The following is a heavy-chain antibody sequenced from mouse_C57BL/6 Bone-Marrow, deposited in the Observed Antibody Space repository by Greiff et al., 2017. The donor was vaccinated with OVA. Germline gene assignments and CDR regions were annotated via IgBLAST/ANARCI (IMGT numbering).Heavy chain of an antibody. CDR1: GYTFSDYY. V-gene: IGHV1-77*01. CDR3: ARFYGSSCWYFDV. J-gene: IGHJ1*03. Sequence: VQLQQSGAELVKPGASVKISCKASGYTFSDYYINWVKQRPGQGLEWIGKIGPGSGSTYYNEKFKGKATLTADKSSSTAYMQLSSLTSEDSAVYFCARFYGSSCWYFDVWGTGTTVTVSS. D-gene: IGHD1-1*01. CDR2: IGPGSGST.